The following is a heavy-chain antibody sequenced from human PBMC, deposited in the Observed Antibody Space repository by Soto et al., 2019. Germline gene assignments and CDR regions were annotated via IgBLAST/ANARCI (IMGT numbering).Heavy chain of an antibody. CDR1: GGSMSSSSYY. V-gene: IGHV4-39*01. CDR2: IYYSGST. J-gene: IGHJ6*02. CDR3: VRRGTCSGSPSCGMDV. D-gene: IGHD3-10*02. Sequence: QLQLQESGPGLVKPSETLSLTCTVSGGSMSSSSYYWGWIRQPPGKGLEWIGSIYYSGSTYYNPSLKSRVTISVDTSKKQFSLKLSSVIAADTAVYYCVRRGTCSGSPSCGMDVWGQGTTVTVSS.